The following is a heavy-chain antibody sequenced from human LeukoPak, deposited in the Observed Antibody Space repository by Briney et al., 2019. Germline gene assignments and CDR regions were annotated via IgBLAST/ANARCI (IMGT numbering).Heavy chain of an antibody. CDR1: GSTFSNYA. CDR3: GSGSAKAMITAFDH. Sequence: GWSLRLSCAASGSTFSNYAMHWVRQAPGKVLEWVRVIGYDGSNKDDADAVKGRFTTARDNSENTLYLQMEIWRAEDPAVYYCGSGSAKAMITAFDHWGEGNVVTVSS. D-gene: IGHD3-16*01. J-gene: IGHJ4*02. CDR2: IGYDGSNK. V-gene: IGHV3-30*04.